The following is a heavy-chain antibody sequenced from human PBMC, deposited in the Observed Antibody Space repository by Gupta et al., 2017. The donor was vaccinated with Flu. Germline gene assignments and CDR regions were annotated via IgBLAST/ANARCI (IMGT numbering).Heavy chain of an antibody. CDR3: TRLGWEQWLVAHY. J-gene: IGHJ4*02. D-gene: IGHD6-19*01. Sequence: EVQLVESGGGLVQSGRSLRLSCIVSGFTFGDYAMSWFRLAPGKGLQWVGFIKTKGYGWTIEYAASVKGRFIISRDDSKSIAYLQMNNLKIEDTAGYYCTRLGWEQWLVAHYWGQGTRVTVSA. CDR2: IKTKGYGWTI. V-gene: IGHV3-49*03. CDR1: GFTFGDYA.